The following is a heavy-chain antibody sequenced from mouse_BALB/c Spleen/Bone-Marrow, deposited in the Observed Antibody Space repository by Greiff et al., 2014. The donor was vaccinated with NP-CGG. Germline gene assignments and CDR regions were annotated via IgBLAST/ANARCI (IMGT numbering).Heavy chain of an antibody. CDR1: GYSITSGYS. CDR3: TRDDYDVMDY. V-gene: IGHV3-1*02. Sequence: VQLQQSGPDLVKPSQSLSLTCTVTGYSITSGYSWHWIRQFPGNKLEWMGYIHYSGRTNYNPSLKSRISITRDTSKNQFFLQLNFVTTEDTATYYCTRDDYDVMDYWGQGTSVTVSS. CDR2: IHYSGRT. J-gene: IGHJ4*01.